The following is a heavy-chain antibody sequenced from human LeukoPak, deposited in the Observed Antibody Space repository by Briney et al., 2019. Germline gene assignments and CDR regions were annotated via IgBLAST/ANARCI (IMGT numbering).Heavy chain of an antibody. D-gene: IGHD3-9*01. J-gene: IGHJ6*02. V-gene: IGHV3-74*01. CDR1: GFTFSSYW. CDR3: TGALMAYDVSTGLHHYYMDV. Sequence: GGSLRLSCVASGFTFSSYWMHWVRQDPRKGRGWGSGINGDGRNINYADSVRGRFPISRDNAKHTLYLQMTTLRVEDTAVYYCTGALMAYDVSTGLHHYYMDVWGQGTTVTVSS. CDR2: INGDGRNI.